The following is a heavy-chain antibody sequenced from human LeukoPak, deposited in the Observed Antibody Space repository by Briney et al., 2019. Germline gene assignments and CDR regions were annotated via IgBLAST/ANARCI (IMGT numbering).Heavy chain of an antibody. Sequence: ASVQVSCKASGYTFTNYDINWVRQASGQGLEWMGWMNPNSGNTGIAQKFQGRVTMTTETSVDTAYMELSSLRSEDTDVYYCARSGELVFGDYWGQGTLVTVSS. D-gene: IGHD1-26*01. V-gene: IGHV1-8*01. CDR3: ARSGELVFGDY. J-gene: IGHJ4*02. CDR1: GYTFTNYD. CDR2: MNPNSGNT.